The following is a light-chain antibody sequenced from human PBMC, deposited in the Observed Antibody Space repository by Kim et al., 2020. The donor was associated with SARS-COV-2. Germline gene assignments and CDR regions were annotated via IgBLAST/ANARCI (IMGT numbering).Light chain of an antibody. CDR1: NSDVGGYDY. J-gene: IGLJ1*01. CDR2: DVI. Sequence: GQSITLSGTGNNSDVGGYDYVFWYQQQPGKAPRLMISDVIQRPPGVSNRFSGSKSGNTASLTISGLQAEDEADYYCCSYTRGSTYVFGSGTRSPS. V-gene: IGLV2-14*03. CDR3: CSYTRGSTYV.